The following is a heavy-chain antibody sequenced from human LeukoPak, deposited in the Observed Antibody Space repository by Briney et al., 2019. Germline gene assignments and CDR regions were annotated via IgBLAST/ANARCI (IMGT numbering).Heavy chain of an antibody. J-gene: IGHJ3*02. CDR1: GYTFTGYY. V-gene: IGHV1-2*02. CDR3: ARVRGGYEEDAFDI. D-gene: IGHD5-12*01. CDR2: INPNSGAT. Sequence: ASVKVSCKASGYTFTGYYMHWVRQAPGQGLEWRGWINPNSGATNHAQKFQGRVTMTRDTSISTAYMELSRLRSDDAAVYYCARVRGGYEEDAFDIWGQGTMVTVSS.